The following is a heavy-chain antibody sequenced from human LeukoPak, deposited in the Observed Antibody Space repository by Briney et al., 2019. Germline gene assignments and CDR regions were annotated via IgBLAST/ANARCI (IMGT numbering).Heavy chain of an antibody. Sequence: PSETLSLTCTVSGGSISSYYWSSIRQPPGKGLERIGYIYYSGSTNYNPSLKSRVTISVDTSKNQFSLKLSSVTAADTAVYYCARVGDSSSWSGNFDYWGQGTLVTVSS. J-gene: IGHJ4*02. V-gene: IGHV4-59*08. CDR3: ARVGDSSSWSGNFDY. CDR1: GGSISSYY. CDR2: IYYSGST. D-gene: IGHD6-13*01.